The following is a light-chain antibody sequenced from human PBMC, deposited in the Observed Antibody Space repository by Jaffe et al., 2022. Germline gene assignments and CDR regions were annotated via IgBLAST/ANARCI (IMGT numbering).Light chain of an antibody. CDR2: EVS. J-gene: IGLJ3*02. Sequence: QSALTQPASVSGSPGQSITISCTGTDSDVGGYNSVSWYQQHPGKAPKLMIYEVSDRPSGLSNRFSGSKSGNTASLTISGLQAEDEADYYCTSYRTSNTWVFGGGTKLTVL. V-gene: IGLV2-14*01. CDR1: DSDVGGYNS. CDR3: TSYRTSNTWV.